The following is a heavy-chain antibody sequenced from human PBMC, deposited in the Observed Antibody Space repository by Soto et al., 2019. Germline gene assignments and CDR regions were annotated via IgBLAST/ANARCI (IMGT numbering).Heavy chain of an antibody. CDR2: ITGSAGST. Sequence: PGGSLRLSCAASGFTFNSYGMTWVRQAPGKGLEWVSTITGSAGSTYYTDSVKGRFTVSRDNSKNTLYLEMNSLRVEDAAVYYCAKTSGSCYALDYWGQGAMVTV. CDR3: AKTSGSCYALDY. J-gene: IGHJ4*02. D-gene: IGHD5-12*01. CDR1: GFTFNSYG. V-gene: IGHV3-23*01.